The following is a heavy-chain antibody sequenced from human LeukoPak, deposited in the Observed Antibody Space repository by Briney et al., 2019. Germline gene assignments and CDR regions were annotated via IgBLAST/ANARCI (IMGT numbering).Heavy chain of an antibody. V-gene: IGHV3-23*01. D-gene: IGHD5-18*01. CDR3: AKARTALAHDVFDY. CDR2: INNNAGGT. CDR1: GFTFSSYA. J-gene: IGHJ4*02. Sequence: GGSLRLSRAASGFTFSSYAMSWVRQAPGKGLEWVSSINNNAGGTYYADSVKGRLTISRDSSTNTLFLQMDSLRADDTALYYCAKARTALAHDVFDYWGLGTLVTVSS.